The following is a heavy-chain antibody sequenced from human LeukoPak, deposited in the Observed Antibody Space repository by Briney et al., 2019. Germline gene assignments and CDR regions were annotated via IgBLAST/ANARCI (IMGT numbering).Heavy chain of an antibody. Sequence: PGGSLRLSCAASGFTFSSYEMNWVRQAPGKGLEWVSYISSGGRTIYYADSVKGQFTISRDNAKNSLYLQMNSLRVEDTAVYYCARNFGRAPDYWGQGTLVTVSS. D-gene: IGHD3-10*01. J-gene: IGHJ4*02. CDR1: GFTFSSYE. V-gene: IGHV3-48*03. CDR3: ARNFGRAPDY. CDR2: ISSGGRTI.